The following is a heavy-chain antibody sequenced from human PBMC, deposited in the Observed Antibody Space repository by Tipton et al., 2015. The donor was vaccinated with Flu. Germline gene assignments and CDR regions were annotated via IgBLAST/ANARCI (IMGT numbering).Heavy chain of an antibody. CDR3: ARVETSCSGGSCYSDPYYYYYMDV. Sequence: TLSLTCAVYGGSFSGYYWSWIRQPAGKGLEWIGRIYTSGSTNYNPSLKSRVTMSVDTSKNQFSLKLSSVTAADTAVYYCARVETSCSGGSCYSDPYYYYYMDVWGKGTTVTVSS. V-gene: IGHV4-59*10. D-gene: IGHD2-15*01. CDR2: IYTSGST. CDR1: GGSFSGYY. J-gene: IGHJ6*03.